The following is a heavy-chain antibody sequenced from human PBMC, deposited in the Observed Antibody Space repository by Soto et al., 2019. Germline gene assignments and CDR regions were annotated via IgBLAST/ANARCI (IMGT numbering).Heavy chain of an antibody. CDR1: GGSISSSNW. Sequence: VQLRQSGPGLVKPSGTLSLTCAVSGGSISSSNWWTWVRQAPGKGLEWIGEIYHSGNTYYNPSLKSRVTITVDKSSNQFSLQLNSVTAADTAVYYCATLPPRVVASLLPIPTWGQGTLVTVSS. D-gene: IGHD1-26*01. CDR2: IYHSGNT. J-gene: IGHJ5*02. CDR3: ATLPPRVVASLLPIPT. V-gene: IGHV4-4*02.